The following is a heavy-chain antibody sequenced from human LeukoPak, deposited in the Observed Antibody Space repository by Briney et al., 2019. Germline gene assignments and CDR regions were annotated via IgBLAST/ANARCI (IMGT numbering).Heavy chain of an antibody. V-gene: IGHV4-39*01. CDR1: GSSISSSSYY. CDR3: ARRWDYDP. CDR2: IYYSGST. D-gene: IGHD1-26*01. J-gene: IGHJ5*02. Sequence: PSETLSLTCTVSGSSISSSSYYWGWIRQPPGKGLEWIGSIYYSGSTYYNPSLKSRVTISVDTSKNQFSLKLSSVTAADTAVYYCARRWDYDPWGQGTLVTVSS.